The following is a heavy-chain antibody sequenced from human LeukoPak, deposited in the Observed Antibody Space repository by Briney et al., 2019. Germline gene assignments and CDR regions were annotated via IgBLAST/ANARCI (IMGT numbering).Heavy chain of an antibody. CDR1: GFSFTSHW. J-gene: IGHJ5*02. V-gene: IGHV3-7*01. CDR2: IKEDGSEK. CDR3: ARGVGWFDP. Sequence: GGSLRLSCAGSGFSFTSHWMSWVRQAPAKGLEWVANIKEDGSEKYYVDSVRGRFTISRDNAKNSLSLRMNSLRAEDTAVYYCARGVGWFDPWGQGTLVTVSS. D-gene: IGHD3-3*01.